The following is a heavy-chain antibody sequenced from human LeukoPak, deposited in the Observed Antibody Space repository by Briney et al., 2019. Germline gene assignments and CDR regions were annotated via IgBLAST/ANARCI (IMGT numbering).Heavy chain of an antibody. D-gene: IGHD6-13*01. V-gene: IGHV3-23*01. CDR3: AKGHGGSTWYMGGDY. CDR1: GFTFSSYA. CDR2: IRGNGGST. J-gene: IGHJ4*02. Sequence: GGSLRLSCAASGFTFSSYAMSWVRQAPGKGLEWVSGIRGNGGSTYYADSVKGRFIISRDNSKNMLYLQMNSLRAEDTAVYYCAKGHGGSTWYMGGDYWGQGTLVTVSS.